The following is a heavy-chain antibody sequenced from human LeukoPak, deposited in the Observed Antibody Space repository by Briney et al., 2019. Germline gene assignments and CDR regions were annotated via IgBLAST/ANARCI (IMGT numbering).Heavy chain of an antibody. CDR2: IYTSGST. V-gene: IGHV4-4*07. CDR3: AREASGYSSSWYVGAFDI. CDR1: GGSISSYY. D-gene: IGHD6-13*01. J-gene: IGHJ3*02. Sequence: SETLSLTCTVSGGSISSYYWSWIRQPAGKGLEWIGRIYTSGSTNYNPSLKSRVTMSVDTPKNQFSLKLSSVTAADTAVYYCAREASGYSSSWYVGAFDIWGQGTTVTVSS.